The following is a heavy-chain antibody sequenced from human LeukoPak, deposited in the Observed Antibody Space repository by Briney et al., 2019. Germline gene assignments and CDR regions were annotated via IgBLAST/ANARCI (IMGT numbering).Heavy chain of an antibody. Sequence: SETLSLTCTVSGGSISSSSYYWGWIRQTPGKGLEWIGTIYYSGSTYYNSSLNSRVTTLVDATTNQFSPKLRSVTAADTAAYYCAREVKTSRQHQLLSAAPYYYYYMDVWGKGTTVTVSS. CDR1: GGSISSSSYY. V-gene: IGHV4-39*07. CDR2: IYYSGST. J-gene: IGHJ6*03. CDR3: AREVKTSRQHQLLSAAPYYYYYMDV. D-gene: IGHD2-2*01.